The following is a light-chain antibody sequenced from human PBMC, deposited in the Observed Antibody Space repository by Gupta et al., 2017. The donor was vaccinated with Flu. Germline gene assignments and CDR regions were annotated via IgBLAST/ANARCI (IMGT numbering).Light chain of an antibody. V-gene: IGKV4-1*01. CDR3: QQYYSTPS. CDR1: QSVLYSSNNKNY. J-gene: IGKJ2*01. CDR2: WAS. Sequence: VSLGERATINCKSSQSVLYSSNNKNYLAWYQQKPGQPPKLLIYWASTRESGVPDRFSGSGSGTDFTLTISSLQAEDVAVYYCQQYYSTPSFGQGTKLEIK.